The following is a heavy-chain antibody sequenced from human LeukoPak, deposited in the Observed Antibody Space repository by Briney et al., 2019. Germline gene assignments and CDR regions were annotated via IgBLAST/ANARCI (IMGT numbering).Heavy chain of an antibody. J-gene: IGHJ4*02. CDR3: ATPPPSGWYEGWYFDY. D-gene: IGHD6-19*01. CDR2: FDPEDGET. Sequence: ASVKVSCKVSGYTLTELSMHWVRQAPGKGLEWMGGFDPEDGETIYAQKFQGRVTMTEDTSTDTAYMELSSLRSEDTAVYYCATPPPSGWYEGWYFDYWGQGTLVTVSS. CDR1: GYTLTELS. V-gene: IGHV1-24*01.